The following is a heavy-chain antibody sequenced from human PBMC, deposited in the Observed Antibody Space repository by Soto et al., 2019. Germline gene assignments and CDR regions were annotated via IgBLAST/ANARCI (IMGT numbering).Heavy chain of an antibody. V-gene: IGHV3-30-3*01. CDR1: GFTFSSYA. Sequence: GGSLRLSCAASGFTFSSYAMHWVRQAPGKGLEWVAVISYDGSNKYYADSVKGRFTISRDNSKNTLYLQMNSLRAEDTAVYYCARGITIFGVVITFYYYYGMDVWGQGTTVTVSS. CDR3: ARGITIFGVVITFYYYYGMDV. D-gene: IGHD3-3*01. J-gene: IGHJ6*02. CDR2: ISYDGSNK.